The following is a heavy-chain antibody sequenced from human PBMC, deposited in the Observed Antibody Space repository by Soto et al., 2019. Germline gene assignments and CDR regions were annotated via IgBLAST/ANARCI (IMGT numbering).Heavy chain of an antibody. Sequence: QVTVKESGPVLVKPTETLTLTCTVSGFSLSNVGLGVSWIRQPPGKALEWLAHIFSNDEKSYSTSLKSRLTISKDPSKRQVVLTMTNMDPVDTATYYCASTYSTSWYWFDPWGQGTLVTVSS. J-gene: IGHJ5*02. CDR2: IFSNDEK. D-gene: IGHD6-13*01. V-gene: IGHV2-26*04. CDR3: ASTYSTSWYWFDP. CDR1: GFSLSNVGLG.